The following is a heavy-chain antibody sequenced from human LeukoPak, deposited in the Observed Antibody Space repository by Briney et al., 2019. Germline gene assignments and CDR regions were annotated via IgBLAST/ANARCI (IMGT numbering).Heavy chain of an antibody. J-gene: IGHJ5*02. CDR2: VYTNGNI. V-gene: IGHV4-38-2*01. D-gene: IGHD1-1*01. CDR1: TSSSSATYY. CDR3: ARRAGNWQVNWFDP. Sequence: SETLSLTCATSTSSSSATYYWAWIRQPPGKGLEYIGGVYTNGNIYYNPSLKSRLIITMDTSTNQFSLKVTSMTAADMGIYYCARRAGNWQVNWFDPWGQGTLVTVSS.